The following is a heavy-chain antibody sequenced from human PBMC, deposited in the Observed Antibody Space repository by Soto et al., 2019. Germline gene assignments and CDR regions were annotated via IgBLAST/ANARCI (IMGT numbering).Heavy chain of an antibody. D-gene: IGHD1-26*01. J-gene: IGHJ3*01. CDR1: GYSLSELA. CDR3: ATAVGLMGTKTAFDV. CDR2: MDADSDQT. V-gene: IGHV1-24*01. Sequence: ASVKVSCKVSGYSLSELAVQWVRQAPGKGLEWMGGMDADSDQTVYAQRFQGRLIMTEDTSTDSTYIELTNLRSEDTAVYFCATAVGLMGTKTAFDVWGQGTKVTVSS.